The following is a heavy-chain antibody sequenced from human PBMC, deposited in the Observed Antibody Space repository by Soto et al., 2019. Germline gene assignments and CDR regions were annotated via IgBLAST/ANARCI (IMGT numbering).Heavy chain of an antibody. Sequence: PGGSLRLSCAASGFSFSRYGIHWVRQAPGKGLEWVAVISYDESTTFYADSVKGRFTISRDNSKNTLFLQMNSLRPEDTAVYYCSKAMIGSYDSDAFDVWGQGTMVTGSS. D-gene: IGHD3-22*01. CDR1: GFSFSRYG. V-gene: IGHV3-30*18. CDR3: SKAMIGSYDSDAFDV. CDR2: ISYDESTT. J-gene: IGHJ3*01.